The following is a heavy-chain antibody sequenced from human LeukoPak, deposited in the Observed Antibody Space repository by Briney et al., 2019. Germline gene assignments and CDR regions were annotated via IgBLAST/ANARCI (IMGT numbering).Heavy chain of an antibody. CDR3: ARESGGNSAFDI. Sequence: GGSLRLSCAASRFTVSSNYMSWVRQAPGKGLEWVSVIYSGGSTYYADSVKGRFTISRDNSKNTLYLQMNSLRAEDTAVYYCARESGGNSAFDIWGQGTMVTVSS. CDR1: RFTVSSNY. V-gene: IGHV3-66*01. J-gene: IGHJ3*02. D-gene: IGHD4-23*01. CDR2: IYSGGST.